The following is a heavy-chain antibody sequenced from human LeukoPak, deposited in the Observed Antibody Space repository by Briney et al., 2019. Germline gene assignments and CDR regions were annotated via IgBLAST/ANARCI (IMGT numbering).Heavy chain of an antibody. J-gene: IGHJ4*02. Sequence: ASVKVSCKAYGYTFTGYYMHWVRQAPGQGLEWMGWISAYNGNTNYAQKLQGRVTMTTDTSTSTAYMELRSLRSDDTAVYYCARGHDYGDPAVPNDYWGQGTLVTVSS. CDR2: ISAYNGNT. V-gene: IGHV1-18*01. D-gene: IGHD4-17*01. CDR1: GYTFTGYY. CDR3: ARGHDYGDPAVPNDY.